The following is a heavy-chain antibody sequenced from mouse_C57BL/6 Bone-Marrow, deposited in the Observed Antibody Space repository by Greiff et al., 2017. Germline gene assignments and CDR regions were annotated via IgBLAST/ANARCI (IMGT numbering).Heavy chain of an antibody. V-gene: IGHV1-80*01. CDR3: ARDYSNYSYYYAMDY. D-gene: IGHD2-5*01. Sequence: VKLQESGAELVKPGASVKISCKASGYAFSSYWMNWVKQRPGKGLEWIGQIYPGDGDTNYNGKFKGKATLTADKSSSTAYMQLSSLTSEDSAVYFCARDYSNYSYYYAMDYWGQGTSVTVSS. CDR1: GYAFSSYW. CDR2: IYPGDGDT. J-gene: IGHJ4*01.